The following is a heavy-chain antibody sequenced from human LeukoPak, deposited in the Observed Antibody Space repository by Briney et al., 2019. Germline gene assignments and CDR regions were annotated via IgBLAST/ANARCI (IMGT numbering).Heavy chain of an antibody. CDR2: IYYSGST. J-gene: IGHJ3*02. D-gene: IGHD3-22*01. CDR3: ATYYYDGTGYYYRGFHI. Sequence: SETLSLTCTVSGGSISSYYWNWIRQSPGKGLEWIGYIYYSGSTNYNPSLKSRVTMSVDTSKSQFSLELSSVTAADTVVYYCATYYYDGTGYYYRGFHIWGQGTMVSVSS. CDR1: GGSISSYY. V-gene: IGHV4-59*01.